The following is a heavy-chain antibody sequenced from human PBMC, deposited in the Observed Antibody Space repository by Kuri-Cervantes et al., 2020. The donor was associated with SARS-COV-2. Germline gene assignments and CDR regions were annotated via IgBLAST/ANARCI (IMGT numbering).Heavy chain of an antibody. V-gene: IGHV1-69*06. CDR1: GGTFSSYT. Sequence: SVKVSCKASGGTFSSYTISWVRQAPGQGLEWMGGIIPIFGTANYAQKFQGRVTITADKSTSTAYKELSSLRSEDTAVYYCARSPGDGDYDPFDYWGQGTLVTVSS. CDR3: ARSPGDGDYDPFDY. D-gene: IGHD4-17*01. CDR2: IIPIFGTA. J-gene: IGHJ4*02.